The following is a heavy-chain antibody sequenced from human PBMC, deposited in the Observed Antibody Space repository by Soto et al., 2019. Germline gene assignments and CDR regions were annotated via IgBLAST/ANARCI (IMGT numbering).Heavy chain of an antibody. CDR2: ISAYNGNT. CDR1: GYTFTSYG. J-gene: IGHJ4*02. Sequence: ASVKVSCKASGYTFTSYGISWVRQAPGQGLEWMGWISAYNGNTNYAQKLQGRVTMTTDTSTSTAYMELRSLRSDDTAVYYCARFDLKVDSSGWPCDYWGQGTLVTVSS. D-gene: IGHD6-19*01. CDR3: ARFDLKVDSSGWPCDY. V-gene: IGHV1-18*01.